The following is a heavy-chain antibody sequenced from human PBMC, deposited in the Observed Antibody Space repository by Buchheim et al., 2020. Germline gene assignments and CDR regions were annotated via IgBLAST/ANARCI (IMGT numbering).Heavy chain of an antibody. CDR3: ASCYSSSTVVYYNGMDV. V-gene: IGHV1-46*03. D-gene: IGHD6-6*01. J-gene: IGHJ6*02. CDR1: GYTFTNYY. Sequence: QVQLVQSGAEVKKPGASVKVSCKASGYTFTNYYMHWVRQAPGQGLEWMGIINPSGGSTSYAQKFQGRVTMTRDTSTSTVYMGLGSLRSEDTAVYCCASCYSSSTVVYYNGMDVWGQGTT. CDR2: INPSGGST.